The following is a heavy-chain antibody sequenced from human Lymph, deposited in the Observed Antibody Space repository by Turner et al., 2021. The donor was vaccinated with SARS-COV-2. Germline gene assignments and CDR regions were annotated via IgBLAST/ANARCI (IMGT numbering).Heavy chain of an antibody. D-gene: IGHD6-6*01. Sequence: EVQLVQSGAEVNKPGESLKISCKGSGYSFTDYWFGWVRQMPGKGLEWMGIIYPGDSDTRYSPSFQGQVTISDDKSISTAYLQWSSLKASDAAMYYCERKGSNSYYFDYWGQGTLVTVSS. CDR1: GYSFTDYW. CDR2: IYPGDSDT. V-gene: IGHV5-51*01. J-gene: IGHJ4*02. CDR3: ERKGSNSYYFDY.